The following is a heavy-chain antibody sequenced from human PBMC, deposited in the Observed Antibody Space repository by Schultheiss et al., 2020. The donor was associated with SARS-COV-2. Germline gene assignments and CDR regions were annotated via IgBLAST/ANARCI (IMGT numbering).Heavy chain of an antibody. V-gene: IGHV4-39*01. CDR2: IYYSGST. J-gene: IGHJ4*02. Sequence: SQTLSLTCTVSGGSISSSSYYWGWIRQPPGKGLEWIGSIYYSGSTYYNPSLKSRVTISVDTSKNQFSLKLSSVTAADTAVYYCASVIGYSSFLGDYWGQGTLVTVSS. D-gene: IGHD6-13*01. CDR3: ASVIGYSSFLGDY. CDR1: GGSISSSSYY.